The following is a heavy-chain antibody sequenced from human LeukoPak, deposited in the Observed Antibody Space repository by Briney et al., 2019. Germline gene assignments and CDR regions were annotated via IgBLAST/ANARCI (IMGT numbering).Heavy chain of an antibody. J-gene: IGHJ4*02. D-gene: IGHD3-10*01. CDR1: GGSISSNNW. Sequence: SETLSLTCAVSGGSISSNNWWSWVRQPPGKGLEWIGETHHSGRTNYNPSLKSRVTISVDTSKNQFSLKLSSVTAADTAVYYCARGTTMVRGVILDYWGQGTLVTVSS. CDR3: ARGTTMVRGVILDY. CDR2: THHSGRT. V-gene: IGHV4-4*02.